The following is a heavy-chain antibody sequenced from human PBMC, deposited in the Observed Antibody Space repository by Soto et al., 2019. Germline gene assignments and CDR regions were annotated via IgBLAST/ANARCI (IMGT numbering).Heavy chain of an antibody. CDR1: GYNFATYW. J-gene: IGHJ4*02. CDR3: ARQGSSGWYGNY. Sequence: PGESLKISCQGSGYNFATYWIGWVRQMPGKGLEWMGIIYPGDSQTRYNPSFQGQVTMSVDMSISTAFLQWSSLKASDTAMYYCARQGSSGWYGNYWGQGTLVTSPQ. CDR2: IYPGDSQT. V-gene: IGHV5-51*01. D-gene: IGHD6-19*01.